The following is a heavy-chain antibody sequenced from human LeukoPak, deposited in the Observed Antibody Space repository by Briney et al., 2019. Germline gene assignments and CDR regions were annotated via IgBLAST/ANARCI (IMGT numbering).Heavy chain of an antibody. D-gene: IGHD1-26*01. J-gene: IGHJ4*02. CDR3: ARRWVGARTIDY. CDR2: INHSGST. Sequence: SETLSLTCAVYGGSFSGYYWSWIRQPPGKGLEWIGEINHSGSTNYNPSLKSRVTISVDTSKNQFSLKLSSVTAADTAVYYCARRWVGARTIDYWGQGTLVTVSS. CDR1: GGSFSGYY. V-gene: IGHV4-34*01.